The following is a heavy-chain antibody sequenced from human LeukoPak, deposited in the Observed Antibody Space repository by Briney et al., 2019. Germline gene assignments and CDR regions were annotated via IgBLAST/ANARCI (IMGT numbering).Heavy chain of an antibody. CDR2: INPNSGGT. Sequence: ASVKVSCKASGYSFTDYHIHWVRQAPGQGLEWMGWINPNSGGTNYAQTFQGRVTLTRDTSISTAYMELSRLTSDDTAVFYCAKVGAVAGKKSAFDIWGEGTMVTVSS. V-gene: IGHV1-2*02. CDR3: AKVGAVAGKKSAFDI. CDR1: GYSFTDYH. D-gene: IGHD6-19*01. J-gene: IGHJ3*02.